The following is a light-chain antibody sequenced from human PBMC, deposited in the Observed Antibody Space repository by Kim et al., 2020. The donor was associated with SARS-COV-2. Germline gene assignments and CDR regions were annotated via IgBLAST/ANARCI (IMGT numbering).Light chain of an antibody. Sequence: GQSVTISCTGTSSDVGGYNYVSWYQQHPGKAPKLMIYEVTKRPSGVPDRFSGSKSGNTASLTVSGLQTEDEADYYCCSYVGSDNYVFGTGTKVTVL. J-gene: IGLJ1*01. CDR1: SSDVGGYNY. CDR2: EVT. CDR3: CSYVGSDNYV. V-gene: IGLV2-8*01.